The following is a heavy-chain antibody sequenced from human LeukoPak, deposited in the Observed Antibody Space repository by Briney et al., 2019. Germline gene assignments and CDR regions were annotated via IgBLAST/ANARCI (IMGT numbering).Heavy chain of an antibody. CDR1: GFTFSNYV. V-gene: IGHV3-23*01. D-gene: IGHD5-24*01. Sequence: GGSLRLSCAASGFTFSNYVMSWVRQAPGKGLEWVSAIGGGATTYYADYVKGRFTISRDNSKNALFLQMNSLQTDDTAIYYCARASMATINYYYFYMDAWGKGTTVTVSS. CDR3: ARASMATINYYYFYMDA. J-gene: IGHJ6*03. CDR2: IGGGATT.